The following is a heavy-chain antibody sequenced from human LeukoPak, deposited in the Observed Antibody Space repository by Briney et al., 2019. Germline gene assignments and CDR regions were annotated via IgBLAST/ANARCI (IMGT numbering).Heavy chain of an antibody. CDR1: GYTLSELS. CDR3: ATGLGDIVAADYHGIDV. J-gene: IGHJ6*02. V-gene: IGHV1-24*01. Sequence: ASVKVSCKVSGYTLSELSLHWVRQAPGKGLEWVGGFDAEEGDTIYAQRFQGRVTMTDDPSTDTAYMELNSLRSEDTAVYYCATGLGDIVAADYHGIDVWGQGTTVTVSS. D-gene: IGHD5-12*01. CDR2: FDAEEGDT.